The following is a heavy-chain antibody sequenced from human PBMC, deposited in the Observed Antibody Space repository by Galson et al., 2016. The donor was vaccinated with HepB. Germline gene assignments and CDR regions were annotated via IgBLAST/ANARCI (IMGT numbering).Heavy chain of an antibody. CDR1: GFTFNVYG. J-gene: IGHJ4*02. D-gene: IGHD3-9*01. CDR2: ISHDGSNS. V-gene: IGHV3-30*18. Sequence: SLRLSCAASGFTFNVYGMHWVRQAPGKGLEWEASISHDGSNSYHVDSVKGRFTISRDNFKSTLYLEMNSMRGEDTAIYYCAKGDYDVLRYSDHWGQGTLVTVSS. CDR3: AKGDYDVLRYSDH.